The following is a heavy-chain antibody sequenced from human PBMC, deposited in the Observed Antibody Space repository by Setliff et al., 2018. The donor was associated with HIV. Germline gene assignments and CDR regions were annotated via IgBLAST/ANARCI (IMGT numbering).Heavy chain of an antibody. CDR1: GGSFSPYS. CDR3: ARLDDSGSYYENAFDI. V-gene: IGHV4-34*01. Sequence: SETLSLTCGVYGGSFSPYSWSWVRQPPGKGLEWIGEINDSGSGIINYNPSLKSRVTLSLDTSKNQFSLKLSSVTAADTAVYYCARLDDSGSYYENAFDIWGQGTRVTVSS. D-gene: IGHD1-26*01. J-gene: IGHJ3*02. CDR2: INDSGSGII.